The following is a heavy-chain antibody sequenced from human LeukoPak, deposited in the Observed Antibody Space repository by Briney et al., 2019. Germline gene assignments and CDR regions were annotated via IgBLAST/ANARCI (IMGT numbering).Heavy chain of an antibody. D-gene: IGHD3-16*01. CDR1: GGSISSYY. J-gene: IGHJ3*02. CDR2: IYTSGST. Sequence: SETLSLTCTVSGGSISSYYWSWIRQPPGKGLEWIGYIYTSGSTNYNPSLKSRVTISVDTSKNQFSLKLSSVTAADTAVYYCARHRGEDAFDIWGQGTMVTVFS. V-gene: IGHV4-4*09. CDR3: ARHRGEDAFDI.